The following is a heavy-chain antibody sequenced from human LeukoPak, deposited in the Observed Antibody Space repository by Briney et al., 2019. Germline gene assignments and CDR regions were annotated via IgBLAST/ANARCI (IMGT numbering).Heavy chain of an antibody. CDR1: GGSMSPYH. J-gene: IGHJ6*02. CDR2: IYYSGST. CDR3: ARDSSSWSGTYYYYGMDV. V-gene: IGHV4-59*01. D-gene: IGHD6-13*01. Sequence: SETLSLTCTVSGGSMSPYHWGWIRQPPGKGLEWTGYIYYSGSTNYNPSLKSRVTISVDTSKNQFSLKLSSVTAADTAVYYCARDSSSWSGTYYYYGMDVWGQGTTVTVSS.